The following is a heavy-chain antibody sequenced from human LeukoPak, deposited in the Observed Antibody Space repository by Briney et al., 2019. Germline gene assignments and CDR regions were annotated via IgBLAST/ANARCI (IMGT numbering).Heavy chain of an antibody. D-gene: IGHD6-13*01. CDR2: IYYSGST. Sequence: PSETLSLTCTVSGGSISSSSYYWGWIRQPPGKGLGWIGSIYYSGSTYYNPSLKSRVTISVDTSKNQFSLKLSSVTAADTAVYYCARDYDSSSWYGGFDYWGQGTLVTVSS. J-gene: IGHJ4*02. CDR1: GGSISSSSYY. V-gene: IGHV4-39*07. CDR3: ARDYDSSSWYGGFDY.